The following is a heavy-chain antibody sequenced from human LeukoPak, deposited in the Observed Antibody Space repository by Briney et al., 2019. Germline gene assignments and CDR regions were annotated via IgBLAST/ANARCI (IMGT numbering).Heavy chain of an antibody. CDR2: ISAYNGNT. V-gene: IGHV1-18*04. CDR3: ARTYCSSTSCYWVFDY. CDR1: GYTFTSYG. J-gene: IGHJ4*02. Sequence: ASVKVSCKASGYTFTSYGISWVRQAPGQGLEWMGWISAYNGNTNYAQKLQGRVTMTTDTSTSTAYMELRSLRSDDTAVYYRARTYCSSTSCYWVFDYWGQGTLVTVSS. D-gene: IGHD2-2*01.